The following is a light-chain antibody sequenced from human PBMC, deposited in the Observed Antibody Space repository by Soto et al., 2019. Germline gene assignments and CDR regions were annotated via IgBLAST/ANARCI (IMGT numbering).Light chain of an antibody. CDR2: EVS. Sequence: QSALTQPASVSGSPGQSITISCTGTSSDVGGYNYVSWYQQHPGKAPKLIIYEVSNRPSGVSNRFSGSKSGNTASLTVSGVQAEDEAEYYCSSYSSVPTLWVFGGGTKVTVL. CDR1: SSDVGGYNY. CDR3: SSYSSVPTLWV. V-gene: IGLV2-14*01. J-gene: IGLJ3*02.